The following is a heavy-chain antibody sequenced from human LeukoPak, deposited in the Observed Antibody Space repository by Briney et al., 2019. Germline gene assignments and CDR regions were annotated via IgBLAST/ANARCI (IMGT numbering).Heavy chain of an antibody. CDR2: ISAYTGNT. Sequence: ASVKVSCKASGYTFTSYGISWVRQAPGQGLEWMGWISAYTGNTNYAQKLQGRVTMTTDKSTSTAYMELSSLRSEDTAVYYCARDSAPSYSSGWYSTGTYYFDYWGQGTLVTVSS. V-gene: IGHV1-18*01. J-gene: IGHJ4*02. CDR1: GYTFTSYG. CDR3: ARDSAPSYSSGWYSTGTYYFDY. D-gene: IGHD6-19*01.